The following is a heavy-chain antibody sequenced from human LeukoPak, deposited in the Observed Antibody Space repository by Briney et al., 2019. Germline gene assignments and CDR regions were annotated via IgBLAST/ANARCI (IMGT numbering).Heavy chain of an antibody. Sequence: NPGGSLRLSCAASGFTFSSYSMNWVRQAPGKGLEWVSSISSSSSYIYYADSVKGRFTISRDNAKNSLYLQMNSLRAEDTAVYYCARESLCGGDCYSIWGQGTMVTVSS. CDR1: GFTFSSYS. D-gene: IGHD2-21*02. CDR3: ARESLCGGDCYSI. V-gene: IGHV3-21*01. CDR2: ISSSSSYI. J-gene: IGHJ3*02.